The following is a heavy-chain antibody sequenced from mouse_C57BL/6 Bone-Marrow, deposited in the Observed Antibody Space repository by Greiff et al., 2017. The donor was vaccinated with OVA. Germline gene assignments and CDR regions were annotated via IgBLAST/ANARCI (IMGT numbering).Heavy chain of an antibody. V-gene: IGHV5-4*01. J-gene: IGHJ2*01. CDR3: ARDFGLGRGYFDY. CDR1: GFTFSSYA. Sequence: EVKVVESGGGLVKPGGSLKLSCAASGFTFSSYAMSWVRQTPEKRLEWVATISDGGSYTYYPDNVKGRFTISRDNAKNNLYLQMSPLKSEDTAMYYCARDFGLGRGYFDYWGQGTTLTVSS. CDR2: ISDGGSYT. D-gene: IGHD4-1*01.